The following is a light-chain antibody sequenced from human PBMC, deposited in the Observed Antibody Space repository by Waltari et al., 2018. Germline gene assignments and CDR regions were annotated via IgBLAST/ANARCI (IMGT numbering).Light chain of an antibody. CDR3: QQYHSYSLT. CDR1: QIISSW. CDR2: KAS. J-gene: IGKJ4*01. V-gene: IGKV1-5*03. Sequence: DIQMTQSPSTLSASVGDRVIITCRASQIISSWLAWYQQKPGKAPNLLIYKASTLESGVPSRFSGSGSGTEFTLTISSLQPDDFATYYCQQYHSYSLTFGGGTKVEIK.